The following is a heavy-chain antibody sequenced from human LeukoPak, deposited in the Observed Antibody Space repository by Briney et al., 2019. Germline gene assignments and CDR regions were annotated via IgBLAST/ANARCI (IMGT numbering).Heavy chain of an antibody. Sequence: GGSLRLSCAASGFTFSSYGMHWVRQAPGKGLEWVAVIWYDGSNKYYADSVKGRFTISRDNSKNTLYLQMNSLRAEDTAVYYCAREIRSDYYGSGKVVDYWGQGTLVSVSS. D-gene: IGHD3-10*01. CDR3: AREIRSDYYGSGKVVDY. J-gene: IGHJ4*02. CDR2: IWYDGSNK. CDR1: GFTFSSYG. V-gene: IGHV3-33*01.